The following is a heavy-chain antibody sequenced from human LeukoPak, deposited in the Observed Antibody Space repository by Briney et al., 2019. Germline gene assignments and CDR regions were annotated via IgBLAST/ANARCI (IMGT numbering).Heavy chain of an antibody. Sequence: GGSLRLSCAASGLTFSSQAINWVRQAPGKGLEWVSGISGSGSSIYYADSVKGRFTISRDNSQNTLYLQMNSLRAEDTGVYHCAKPKAADGRSAFDIWGQGTMVTVSS. D-gene: IGHD6-25*01. J-gene: IGHJ3*02. CDR1: GLTFSSQA. V-gene: IGHV3-23*01. CDR3: AKPKAADGRSAFDI. CDR2: ISGSGSSI.